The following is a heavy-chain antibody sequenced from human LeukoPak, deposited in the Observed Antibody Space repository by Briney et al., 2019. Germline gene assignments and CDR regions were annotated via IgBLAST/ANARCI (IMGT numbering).Heavy chain of an antibody. V-gene: IGHV3-21*01. CDR1: EFSFSSYS. D-gene: IGHD3-10*01. CDR3: ARETRPTYYYGSGSYYNSAFDI. J-gene: IGHJ3*02. CDR2: ISSSSSWI. Sequence: PGGSLRLSCAASEFSFSSYSMNWVRQAPGKGLEWVSSISSSSSWIFYADSVKGRFTISRDNAKKSLFLQMNSLRAEDTAVYYCARETRPTYYYGSGSYYNSAFDIWGQGTMVTVSS.